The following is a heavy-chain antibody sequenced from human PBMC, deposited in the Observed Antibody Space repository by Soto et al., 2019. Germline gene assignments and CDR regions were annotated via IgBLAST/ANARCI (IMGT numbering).Heavy chain of an antibody. V-gene: IGHV4-39*01. CDR1: GGSISSSSYY. CDR2: IYYSGST. J-gene: IGHJ4*02. D-gene: IGHD6-13*01. CDR3: ARHHIIAAIPLDY. Sequence: PSETLSLTCTVSGGSISSSSYYWGWIRQPPGKGLEWIGSIYYSGSTYYNPSLKSRVTISVDTSKNQFSLKLSSVTAADTAVYYCARHHIIAAIPLDYWGQGTLVTVSS.